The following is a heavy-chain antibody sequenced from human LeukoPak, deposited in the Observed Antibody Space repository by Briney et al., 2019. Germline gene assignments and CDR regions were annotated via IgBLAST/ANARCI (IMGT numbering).Heavy chain of an antibody. Sequence: GGSLRLSCAASGFTFSSYAMSWVRQAPGKGLEWVSAISGSGGSTYYADSVKGRFTISRDNAENSLYLQMNSLRVDDTAVYYCTRDGEGASHYWGQGTLVTASS. CDR1: GFTFSSYA. D-gene: IGHD3-10*01. CDR2: ISGSGGST. V-gene: IGHV3-23*01. J-gene: IGHJ4*02. CDR3: TRDGEGASHY.